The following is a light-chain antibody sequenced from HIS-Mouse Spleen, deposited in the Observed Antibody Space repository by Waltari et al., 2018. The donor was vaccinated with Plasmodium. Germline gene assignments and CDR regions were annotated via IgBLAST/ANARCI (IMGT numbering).Light chain of an antibody. V-gene: IGKV1-13*02. CDR2: DAS. CDR3: QQFNSYPQGT. Sequence: AIQLTQSPSSLSASVGARVPITCRASQGISSALAWYQQKPGKAPKLLIYDASSLESGVPSRFSGSGSGTDFTLTISSLQPEDFATYYCQQFNSYPQGTFGQETRLEIK. CDR1: QGISSA. J-gene: IGKJ5*01.